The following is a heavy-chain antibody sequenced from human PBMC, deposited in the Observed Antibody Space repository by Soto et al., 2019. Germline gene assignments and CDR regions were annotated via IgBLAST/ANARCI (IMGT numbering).Heavy chain of an antibody. D-gene: IGHD3-22*01. V-gene: IGHV3-23*01. J-gene: IGHJ4*02. CDR3: AKVLDYDSSGYYPFDY. CDR1: GFTFSSYA. Sequence: GGSLRLSCAASGFTFSSYAMSWVRQAPGKGLEWVSAISGSGGSTYYADSVKGRFTISRDNSKNTLYLQMNSLRAEDTAVYYCAKVLDYDSSGYYPFDYWGQGTLVTVSS. CDR2: ISGSGGST.